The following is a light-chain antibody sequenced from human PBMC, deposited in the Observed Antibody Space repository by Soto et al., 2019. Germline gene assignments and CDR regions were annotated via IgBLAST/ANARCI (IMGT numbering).Light chain of an antibody. J-gene: IGKJ1*01. V-gene: IGKV3-15*01. CDR1: QSVSGN. Sequence: IVMTQSPATVSGSPGERVTLSCRASQSVSGNVAWYHQKPGQPPRLLVYGASTTATDIPARFFGSGSETDFTLTITSLQSEDFGIYYCQQFNSWPQTFGQGTKVEIK. CDR3: QQFNSWPQT. CDR2: GAS.